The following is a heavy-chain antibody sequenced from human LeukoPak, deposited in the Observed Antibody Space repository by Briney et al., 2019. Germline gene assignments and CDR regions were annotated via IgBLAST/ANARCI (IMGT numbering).Heavy chain of an antibody. Sequence: PGGSLRLSCAAPGFTFSDYYMSWIRQAPGKGLGWVSYISSSSSYTNYADSVRGRFTISRDNAKNSLYLQTNSLRAEDTALYYCARGGSRKEVAYWGQGTLVTVSS. J-gene: IGHJ4*02. V-gene: IGHV3-11*05. D-gene: IGHD3-10*01. CDR3: ARGGSRKEVAY. CDR2: ISSSSSYT. CDR1: GFTFSDYY.